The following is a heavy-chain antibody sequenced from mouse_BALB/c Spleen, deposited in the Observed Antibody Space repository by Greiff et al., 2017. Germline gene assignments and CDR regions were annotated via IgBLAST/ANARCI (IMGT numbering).Heavy chain of an antibody. V-gene: IGHV5-9-4*01. CDR3: ARNYGISFDY. Sequence: EVHLVESGGGLVKPGGSLKLSCAASGFTFSSYAMSWVRQSPEKRLEWVAEISSGGSYTYYPDTVTGRFTISRDNAKNTLYLEMSSLRSEDTAMYYCARNYGISFDYWGQGTTLTVSS. J-gene: IGHJ2*01. CDR2: ISSGGSYT. CDR1: GFTFSSYA. D-gene: IGHD2-1*01.